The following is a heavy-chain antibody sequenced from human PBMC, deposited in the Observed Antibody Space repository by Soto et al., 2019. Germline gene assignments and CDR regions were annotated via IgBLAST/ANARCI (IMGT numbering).Heavy chain of an antibody. CDR2: IYFSGTT. V-gene: IGHV4-4*02. Sequence: SETLSLTCAVSGGSISSTNWWSWVRQPPGKGLEWIGEIYFSGTTKINRSLKSRISMLVDKSMNHFSLTLTSVTAADTAVDYCGRAGGRFYGMDVWGQGTTVTVYS. CDR3: GRAGGRFYGMDV. CDR1: GGSISSTNW. J-gene: IGHJ6*02.